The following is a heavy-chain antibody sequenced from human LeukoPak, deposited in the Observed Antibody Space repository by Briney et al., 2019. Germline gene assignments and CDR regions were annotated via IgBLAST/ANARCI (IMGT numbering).Heavy chain of an antibody. V-gene: IGHV3-30*18. D-gene: IGHD6-13*01. CDR3: AKWNPIAAALDY. CDR2: ISYDGSNK. CDR1: GFTFSSYG. J-gene: IGHJ4*02. Sequence: GGSLRLSRAASGFTFSSYGMHWVRQAPGKGLEWVAVISYDGSNKYYADSVKGRFTISRDNSKNTLYLQMNSLRAEDTAVYYCAKWNPIAAALDYWGQGTLVTVSS.